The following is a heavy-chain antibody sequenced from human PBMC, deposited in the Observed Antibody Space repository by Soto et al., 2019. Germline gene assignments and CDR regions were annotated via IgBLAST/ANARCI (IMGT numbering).Heavy chain of an antibody. Sequence: SETLSLTCAVSGGSINTFDFSWSWIRQPPGRGLEWIGSIYQSGRTYYIPSLKSRVTMSLEKSKNQFSLKINSVVAADTAIYYCAREMTIFGVAPGGGVDVWGEGTTVTVSS. J-gene: IGHJ6*04. V-gene: IGHV4-30-2*01. CDR2: IYQSGRT. D-gene: IGHD3-3*01. CDR1: GGSINTFDFS. CDR3: AREMTIFGVAPGGGVDV.